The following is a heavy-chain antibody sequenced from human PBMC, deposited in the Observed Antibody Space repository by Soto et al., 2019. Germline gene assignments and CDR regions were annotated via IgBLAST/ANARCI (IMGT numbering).Heavy chain of an antibody. J-gene: IGHJ4*02. CDR3: ARVSSIAARRSFDS. CDR2: LNPYNGKT. V-gene: IGHV1-8*01. D-gene: IGHD6-6*01. CDR1: GYTFTSHD. Sequence: QVQLVQSGTEVKTPGASVKVSCKASGYTFTSHDINWVRQATGQGLEWMGWLNPYNGKTAYAQTFQGRVIMTWNATTGTVYLELSSLRSEDTAMYYCARVSSIAARRSFDSWGQGTLVTVSS.